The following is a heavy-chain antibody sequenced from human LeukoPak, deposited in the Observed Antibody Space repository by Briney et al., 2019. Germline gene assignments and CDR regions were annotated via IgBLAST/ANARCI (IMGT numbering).Heavy chain of an antibody. Sequence: HPGASLILSCAASGFTFSSYTMAWVRQAPGKGLEWVSFFSGSGSGGSTYYADSVKGRFTISRDNSKNTVYLQMNSLRAEDAAVYYCAKDLAGSGSYSFDYWGQGTLVTVSS. CDR3: AKDLAGSGSYSFDY. J-gene: IGHJ4*02. V-gene: IGHV3-23*01. CDR2: FSGSGSGGST. D-gene: IGHD1-26*01. CDR1: GFTFSSYT.